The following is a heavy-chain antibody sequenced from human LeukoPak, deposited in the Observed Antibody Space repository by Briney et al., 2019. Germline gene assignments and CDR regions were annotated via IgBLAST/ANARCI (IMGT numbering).Heavy chain of an antibody. V-gene: IGHV4-34*09. Sequence: SETLSLTCAVYGGSFSGYYWSWIRQPPGKGLEWIGEINHSGSTYYNPSLKSRVTISVDTSKNQFSLKLSSVTAADTAVYYCARGGGYSYGPAEYFQHWGQGTLVTVS. D-gene: IGHD5-18*01. CDR1: GGSFSGYY. CDR3: ARGGGYSYGPAEYFQH. CDR2: INHSGST. J-gene: IGHJ1*01.